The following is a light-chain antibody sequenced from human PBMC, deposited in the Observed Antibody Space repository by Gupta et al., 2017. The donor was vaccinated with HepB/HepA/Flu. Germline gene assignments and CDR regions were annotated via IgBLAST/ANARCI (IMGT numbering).Light chain of an antibody. Sequence: QSVLTQPPSASGTPGPSVTISCSGSSSNIGSNTVNWYQQLPGTAPKLLIYSNNQRPSGVPDRFSGSKSGTTASLAISGLQSDDEADYYCAAWDDSLNGWVFGGGTKLTVL. V-gene: IGLV1-44*01. CDR1: SSNIGSNT. CDR2: SNN. CDR3: AAWDDSLNGWV. J-gene: IGLJ3*02.